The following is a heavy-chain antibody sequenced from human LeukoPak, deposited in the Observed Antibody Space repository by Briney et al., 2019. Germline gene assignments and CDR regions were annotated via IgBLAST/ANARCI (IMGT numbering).Heavy chain of an antibody. CDR3: AKDGSSAWGYYFDY. D-gene: IGHD2-2*01. V-gene: IGHV3-30*18. CDR1: GFTFSSYA. CDR2: ISYDGSKK. J-gene: IGHJ4*02. Sequence: GGSLRLSCAVSGFTFSSYAMHWVRQAPGQGLEWVALISYDGSKKYYADSVKGRFTISRDNSKNTLYLQMNSLRAEDTAVYHCAKDGSSAWGYYFDYWGQGTLVTVSS.